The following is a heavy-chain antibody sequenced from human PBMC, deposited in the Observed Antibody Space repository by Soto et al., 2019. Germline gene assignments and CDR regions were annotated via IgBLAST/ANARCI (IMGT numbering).Heavy chain of an antibody. V-gene: IGHV3-23*01. CDR3: AKISSGWFDY. J-gene: IGHJ4*02. CDR2: ISGSGGRT. Sequence: GGSLRLSCAASGFTFSRYAMSWVRQAPGKGLEWVSAISGSGGRTYYADSVKGRFTISRDNSKNTLYLQMNSLRVEDTAVYYCAKISSGWFDYWGQGTLVTVSS. D-gene: IGHD6-19*01. CDR1: GFTFSRYA.